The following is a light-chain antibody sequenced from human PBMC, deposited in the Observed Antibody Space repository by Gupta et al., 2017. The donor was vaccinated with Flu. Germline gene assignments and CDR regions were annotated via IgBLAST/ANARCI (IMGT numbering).Light chain of an antibody. CDR2: WAS. Sequence: SLGERATINCKPSQSVLYSSNNKNYLAWYQQKPGQPPKLLIYWASTRESGVPDRFSGSGSGTDFTLTISSLQAEDVAVYYCQQYYSTPITFGQGTRLEIK. J-gene: IGKJ5*01. V-gene: IGKV4-1*01. CDR3: QQYYSTPIT. CDR1: QSVLYSSNNKNY.